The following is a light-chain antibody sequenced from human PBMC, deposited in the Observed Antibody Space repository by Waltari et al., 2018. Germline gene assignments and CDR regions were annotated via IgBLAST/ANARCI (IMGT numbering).Light chain of an antibody. V-gene: IGKV3-11*01. CDR2: DAS. CDR3: QQRSNWPPS. CDR1: QSVYIY. Sequence: EIALTQSPATLSLSPGQRATLPCRANQSVYIYLAWYQHKPGQAPRLLIYDASDRATGIPARFSGSGSGTDFTLTISSLEPEDFAVYYCQQRSNWPPSFGGGTKVEIK. J-gene: IGKJ4*01.